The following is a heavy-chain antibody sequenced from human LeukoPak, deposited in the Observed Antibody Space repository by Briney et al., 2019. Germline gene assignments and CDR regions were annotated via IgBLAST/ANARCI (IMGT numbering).Heavy chain of an antibody. D-gene: IGHD6-19*01. V-gene: IGHV4-34*01. CDR3: ARILPRSVKQWQPFEY. CDR2: INHSGST. Sequence: PSETLSLTXAVYGGSFSGYYWSWIRQPPGKGLEWIGEINHSGSTNYNPSLESRVTISVDTSKNQFSLKLSSVTAADTAVYYCARILPRSVKQWQPFEYWGQGTLVTVSS. J-gene: IGHJ4*02. CDR1: GGSFSGYY.